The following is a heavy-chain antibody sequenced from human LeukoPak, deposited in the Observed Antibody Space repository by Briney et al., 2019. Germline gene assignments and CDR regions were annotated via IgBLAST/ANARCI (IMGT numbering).Heavy chain of an antibody. CDR2: INPNSGGT. CDR3: ARGSSTLVYLDY. J-gene: IGHJ4*02. CDR1: GYTFTGYY. V-gene: IGHV1-2*02. Sequence: ASVKVSCKASGYTFTGYYMHWVRQAPGQGLEWMGWINPNSGGTNYAQQFQGRVTMTTDTSISTAYMALSRLRSDDTAVYHCARGSSTLVYLDYWGQGTLVTVSS. D-gene: IGHD2-15*01.